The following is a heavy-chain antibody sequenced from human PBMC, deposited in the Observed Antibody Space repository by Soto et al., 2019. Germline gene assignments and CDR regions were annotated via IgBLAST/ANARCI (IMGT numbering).Heavy chain of an antibody. CDR2: IHDSGNT. J-gene: IGHJ5*02. CDR3: ARARGGDSGDYASLFDR. CDR1: GGSVSIGDYL. V-gene: IGHV4-30-4*01. Sequence: VQLQESGPGLVTPSQTLSLTCTVFGGSVSIGDYLWSWIRQRPGKGLEWIGYIHDSGNTYYNPAPKGRVTISRDTSKNQFSLKVTAMTAADTAVYFCARARGGDSGDYASLFDRWGQGNLVTVSS. D-gene: IGHD4-17*01.